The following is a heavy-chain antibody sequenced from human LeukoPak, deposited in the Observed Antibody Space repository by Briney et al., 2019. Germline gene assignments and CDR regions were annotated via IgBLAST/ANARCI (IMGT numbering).Heavy chain of an antibody. D-gene: IGHD3-22*01. Sequence: ASVKVSCKASGYTFTSYGISLVRQAPGQGLEWMGWISAYNGNTNYAQKLQGRVTMTTDTSTSTAYMELRSLRSDDTAVYYCARAMAPYYYDSSGFGAFDIWGQGTMVTVSS. CDR3: ARAMAPYYYDSSGFGAFDI. CDR1: GYTFTSYG. J-gene: IGHJ3*02. CDR2: ISAYNGNT. V-gene: IGHV1-18*01.